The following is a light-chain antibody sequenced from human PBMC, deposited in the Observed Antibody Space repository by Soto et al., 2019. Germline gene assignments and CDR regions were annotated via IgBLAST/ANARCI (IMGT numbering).Light chain of an antibody. J-gene: IGKJ2*01. CDR2: KAS. CDR1: QSISSY. CDR3: QQYNSYSYT. Sequence: DLPMTQSPSTLSASVGDRVTIACRASQSISSYLAWYQQKPGKAPNLLIYKASNLASGVPSRFTGGGSGTDFTLTINSLQPDDSATYFCQQYNSYSYTFGQGTKLEIK. V-gene: IGKV1-5*03.